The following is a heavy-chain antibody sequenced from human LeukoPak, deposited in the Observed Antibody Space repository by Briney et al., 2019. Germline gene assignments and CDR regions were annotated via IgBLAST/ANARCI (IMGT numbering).Heavy chain of an antibody. CDR2: IYYTGRT. D-gene: IGHD4-17*01. V-gene: IGHV4-61*01. CDR1: GGSVSSGSHY. CDR3: AREAYGDTNYFDY. J-gene: IGHJ4*02. Sequence: KPSETLSLTCAVSGGSVSSGSHYWSWIRQPPGKGLEWIGYIYYTGRTNYSPSLKSRVTISVDTSKSQFSLKLSSVTAADTAVYYCAREAYGDTNYFDYWGQGTLVTVSS.